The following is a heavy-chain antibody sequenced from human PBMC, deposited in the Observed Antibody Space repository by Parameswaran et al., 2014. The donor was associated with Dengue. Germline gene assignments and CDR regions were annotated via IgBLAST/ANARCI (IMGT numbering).Heavy chain of an antibody. Sequence: PGKGLEWIGYIYYSGSTNYNPSLKSRVTISVDTSKNQFSLKLSSVTAADTAVYYCARDLVITGTDYYYYGMDVWGQGTTVTVSS. CDR2: IYYSGST. CDR3: ARDLVITGTDYYYYGMDV. V-gene: IGHV4-59*13. J-gene: IGHJ6*02. D-gene: IGHD1-20*01.